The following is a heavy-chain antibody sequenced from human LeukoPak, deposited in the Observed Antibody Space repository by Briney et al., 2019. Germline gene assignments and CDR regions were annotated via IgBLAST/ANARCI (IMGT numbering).Heavy chain of an antibody. CDR2: INHSGST. CDR3: AGSGNCSSTSCVNTEKNRYYYYMDV. D-gene: IGHD2-2*01. CDR1: GFTFSSYA. J-gene: IGHJ6*03. Sequence: LRLSCAASGFTFSSYALHWVRQPPGKGLEWIGEINHSGSTNYNPSLKSRVTISVDTSKNQFSLKLSSVTAADTAVYYCAGSGNCSSTSCVNTEKNRYYYYMDVWGKGTTVTVSS. V-gene: IGHV4-34*08.